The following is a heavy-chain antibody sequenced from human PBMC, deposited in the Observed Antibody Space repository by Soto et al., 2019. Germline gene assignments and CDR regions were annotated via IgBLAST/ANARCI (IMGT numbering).Heavy chain of an antibody. CDR3: ASIVRGGRYYYYGMDV. CDR2: ISSSSSTI. Sequence: GGSLRLSCAASGFTFSSYSMNWVRQAPGKGLEWVSYISSSSSTIYYADSVKGRFTISRDNAKNSLYLQMNSLRDEDTAVYYCASIVRGGRYYYYGMDVWGQGTTVTVSS. CDR1: GFTFSSYS. J-gene: IGHJ6*02. V-gene: IGHV3-48*02. D-gene: IGHD2-15*01.